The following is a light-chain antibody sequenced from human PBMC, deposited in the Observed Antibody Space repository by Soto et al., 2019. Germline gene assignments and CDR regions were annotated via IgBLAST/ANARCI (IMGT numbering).Light chain of an antibody. J-gene: IGLJ3*02. CDR2: DVD. Sequence: QSVLTQPTSVSGSPGQSITISCTGVSSDIGGYNHVSWYQQHPGKGPRLIIYDVDNRPLGVSNRFSGSQSGNMASLTISGLQAEDEADYYCCAYTARTTLSWVFGGGTKVTV. CDR1: SSDIGGYNH. V-gene: IGLV2-14*03. CDR3: CAYTARTTLSWV.